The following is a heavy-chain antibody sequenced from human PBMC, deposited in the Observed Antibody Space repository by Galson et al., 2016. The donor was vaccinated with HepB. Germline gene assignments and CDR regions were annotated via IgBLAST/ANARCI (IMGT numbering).Heavy chain of an antibody. Sequence: SLRLSCAASGFVFSNYAMIWVRQAPGKGLEWVSAISGNAGAAFYADSVKGRFTISRDSSKDTLFLQVDSLRVEDTALYYCGKGLRTNGYVKADYWSQGNLVT. V-gene: IGHV3-23*01. D-gene: IGHD2-8*01. J-gene: IGHJ4*02. CDR2: ISGNAGAA. CDR1: GFVFSNYA. CDR3: GKGLRTNGYVKADY.